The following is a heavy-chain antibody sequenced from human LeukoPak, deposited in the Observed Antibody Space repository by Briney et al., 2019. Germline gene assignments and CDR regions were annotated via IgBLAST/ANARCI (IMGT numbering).Heavy chain of an antibody. CDR3: ARPSSLDGSGRYYIDY. Sequence: PGGSLRLSCAVSGFTVSNNFVNWVRQAPGKGLEWVSVTHSDGTTYFADSVQGRFTISRDNSKNTLYLQMNSLRDEDTAVYYCARPSSLDGSGRYYIDYWGQGNLVTVSS. J-gene: IGHJ4*02. CDR1: GFTVSNNF. D-gene: IGHD3-10*01. V-gene: IGHV3-66*01. CDR2: THSDGTT.